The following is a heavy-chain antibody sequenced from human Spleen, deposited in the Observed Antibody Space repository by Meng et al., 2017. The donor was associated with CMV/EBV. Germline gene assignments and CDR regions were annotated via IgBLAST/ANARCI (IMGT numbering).Heavy chain of an antibody. CDR3: ARSGDYGDPFDF. V-gene: IGHV4-4*02. Sequence: AVSGGSISSSNWWSWIRQPPGKGLEWIGDIFHSGSTSYNPSLNRRTTISVDKSKNQFSLKLNSVTAADTAVYYCARSGDYGDPFDFWGQGILVTVSS. J-gene: IGHJ4*02. CDR2: IFHSGST. CDR1: GGSISSSNW. D-gene: IGHD4-17*01.